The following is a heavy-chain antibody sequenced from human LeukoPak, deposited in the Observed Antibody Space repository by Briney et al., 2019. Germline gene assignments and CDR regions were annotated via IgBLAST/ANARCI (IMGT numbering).Heavy chain of an antibody. V-gene: IGHV3-7*03. J-gene: IGHJ4*02. Sequence: GGSLRLSCAASGFTFSNHWMSWVRQAPGKGLEWVANIKQDGSEKYYVGSVKGRFTISRDNAKNSLYLQMNSLRAEDTAVYYCARDNNWSSDYWGQGTLVTVSS. D-gene: IGHD1-20*01. CDR3: ARDNNWSSDY. CDR1: GFTFSNHW. CDR2: IKQDGSEK.